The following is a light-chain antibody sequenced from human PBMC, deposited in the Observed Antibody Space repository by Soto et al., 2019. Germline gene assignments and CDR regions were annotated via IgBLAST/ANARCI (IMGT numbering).Light chain of an antibody. J-gene: IGKJ5*01. CDR2: GAS. Sequence: EIVLTQSPGTLSFSPGGSATLSCRASQSVSSSYLAWYQQKPGQAPRLLIYGASSRATGIPDRFSGSGSGTDFTLTISRLEPEDFAMYYCQQYGSSPPKVTFGQGTRLEI. V-gene: IGKV3-20*01. CDR3: QQYGSSPPKVT. CDR1: QSVSSSY.